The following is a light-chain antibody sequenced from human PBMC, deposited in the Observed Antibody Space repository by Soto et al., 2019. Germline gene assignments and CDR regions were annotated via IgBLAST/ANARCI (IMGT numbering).Light chain of an antibody. Sequence: SQMTQSGSTLSASVEDRFTITFRASQTISSWLSWYQQKPGKAPKLLIYKASTLKSGVPSRFSGGGSGTEFTLTINNLQPDDLATYICQQYKSYSTFGRGTKVDIK. V-gene: IGKV1-5*03. CDR3: QQYKSYST. CDR1: QTISSW. J-gene: IGKJ1*01. CDR2: KAS.